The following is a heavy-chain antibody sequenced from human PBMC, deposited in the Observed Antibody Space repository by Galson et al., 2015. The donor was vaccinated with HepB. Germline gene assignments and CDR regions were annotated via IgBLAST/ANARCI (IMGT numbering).Heavy chain of an antibody. CDR1: GYSFTSYW. D-gene: IGHD2-15*01. CDR3: ARYGVVVVAATKGTALSYYNMDV. J-gene: IGHJ6*02. CDR2: IDPSDSYT. Sequence: SGAEVKKPGESLRISCKGSGYSFTSYWISWVRQMPGKGLEWMGRIDPSDSYTNYSPSFQGHVTISADKSISTAYLQWSGLKASDTAIYYCARYGVVVVAATKGTALSYYNMDVWGQGTTVTVSS. V-gene: IGHV5-10-1*01.